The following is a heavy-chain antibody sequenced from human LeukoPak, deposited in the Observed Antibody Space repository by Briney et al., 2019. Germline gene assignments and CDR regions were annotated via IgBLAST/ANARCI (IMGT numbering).Heavy chain of an antibody. Sequence: GGSLRPSCAASGFTVSSNYMSWVRQAPGKGLEWVSLIYSGGSTYYADSVKGRFTISRDNSKNTLYLQMNSPRAEDTAVYYCASYSSLDYWGQGTLVTVSS. CDR3: ASYSSLDY. D-gene: IGHD6-13*01. J-gene: IGHJ4*02. CDR2: IYSGGST. CDR1: GFTVSSNY. V-gene: IGHV3-53*01.